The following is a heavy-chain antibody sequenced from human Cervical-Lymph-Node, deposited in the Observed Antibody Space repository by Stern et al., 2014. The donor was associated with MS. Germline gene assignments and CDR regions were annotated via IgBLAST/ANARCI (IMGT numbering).Heavy chain of an antibody. V-gene: IGHV4/OR15-8*02. CDR3: ARAPYFYGSGSFG. CDR2: IYHSGNT. D-gene: IGHD3-10*01. Sequence: QVQLQESGPGLVKPSETLSLTCAVSGGAITRANWWTWVRQPPGKGLEWIGEIYHSGNTHYNPSRKSRLSISMDRSNNSFSLNLNSVTAADTAVYYCARAPYFYGSGSFGWGQGILVIVSS. J-gene: IGHJ4*02. CDR1: GGAITRANW.